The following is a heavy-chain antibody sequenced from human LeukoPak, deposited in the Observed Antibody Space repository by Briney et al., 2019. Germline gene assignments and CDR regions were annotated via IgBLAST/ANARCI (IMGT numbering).Heavy chain of an antibody. CDR2: INHSGST. CDR3: ARGSVVVAANNWFDP. J-gene: IGHJ5*02. V-gene: IGHV4-34*01. D-gene: IGHD2-15*01. Sequence: PSETLSLNCAVYGGSFSGYYWSWIRQPPGKGLEWIGEINHSGSTNYNPSLKSRVTISVDTSKNQFSLKLSSVTAADTAVYSCARGSVVVAANNWFDPWGQGTLVTVSS. CDR1: GGSFSGYY.